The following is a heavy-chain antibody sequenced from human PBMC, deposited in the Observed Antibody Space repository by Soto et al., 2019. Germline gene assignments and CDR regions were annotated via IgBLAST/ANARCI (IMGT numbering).Heavy chain of an antibody. Sequence: GGSLRLSCAASGFTFSSYWMSWVRQAPGKGLEWVANIKQDGSEKYYVDSVKGRFTISRDNAKNSLYLQMNSLRAEDTAVYFCARVSAVHYSSSVYHYYAMDVWGQGTTVTVSS. CDR2: IKQDGSEK. D-gene: IGHD6-6*01. CDR3: ARVSAVHYSSSVYHYYAMDV. V-gene: IGHV3-7*03. J-gene: IGHJ6*02. CDR1: GFTFSSYW.